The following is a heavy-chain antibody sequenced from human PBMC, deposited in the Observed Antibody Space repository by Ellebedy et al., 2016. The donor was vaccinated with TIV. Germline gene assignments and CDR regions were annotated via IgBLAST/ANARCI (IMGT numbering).Heavy chain of an antibody. D-gene: IGHD6-19*01. Sequence: AASVKVSCKASGGTFSNYAINWVRQAPGQGLEWMGRIIPILGIADYAQNFQGRVMFTADKSTSTAYMELSSLRSEDTAVYYCARARSSGWLHTPDYWGQGTLVTVSS. CDR2: IIPILGIA. V-gene: IGHV1-69*04. CDR1: GGTFSNYA. CDR3: ARARSSGWLHTPDY. J-gene: IGHJ4*02.